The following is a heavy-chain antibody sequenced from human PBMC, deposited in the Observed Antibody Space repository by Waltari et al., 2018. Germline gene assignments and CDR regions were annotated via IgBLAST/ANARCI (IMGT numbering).Heavy chain of an antibody. CDR1: GLSLSSSGTR. CDR3: ARMVGPTYYHGLDV. V-gene: IGHV2-70*04. D-gene: IGHD1-26*01. CDR2: IDWDEDK. J-gene: IGHJ6*02. Sequence: QVTLKESGPALVKPTQTLTLTCTVSGLSLSSSGTRVSWVRQPPGKALEWLARIDWDEDKYYSPSLKARLTISNDTFKNQVVLTMTNVDPVDTATYYCARMVGPTYYHGLDVWGQGTTVIVSS.